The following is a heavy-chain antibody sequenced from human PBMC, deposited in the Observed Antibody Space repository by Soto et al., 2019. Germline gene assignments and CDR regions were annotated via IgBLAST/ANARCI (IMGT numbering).Heavy chain of an antibody. CDR2: ISYDGSNK. V-gene: IGHV3-30-3*01. CDR1: GFTFSSYA. CDR3: AREGGIAVAGDFDD. J-gene: IGHJ4*02. Sequence: RLSCAASGFTFSSYAMHWVRQAPGKGLEWVAVISYDGSNKYYADSVKGRFTISRDNSKNTLYLQMNSLRAEDTAVYYCAREGGIAVAGDFDDWGQGTLVTVSS. D-gene: IGHD6-19*01.